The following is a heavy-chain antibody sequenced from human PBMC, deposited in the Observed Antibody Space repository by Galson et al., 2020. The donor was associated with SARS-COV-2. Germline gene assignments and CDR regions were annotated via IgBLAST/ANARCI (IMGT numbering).Heavy chain of an antibody. Sequence: GESLKISCKGSGYSFTSYWIGWVRQMPGKGLEWMGIIYPGDSDTRYSPSFQGQVTISADKSISTAYLQWSSLKASDTAMYYCARHRSFGELLSVPYFDYWGQGTLVTVS. V-gene: IGHV5-51*01. CDR3: ARHRSFGELLSVPYFDY. J-gene: IGHJ4*02. D-gene: IGHD3-10*01. CDR2: IYPGDSDT. CDR1: GYSFTSYW.